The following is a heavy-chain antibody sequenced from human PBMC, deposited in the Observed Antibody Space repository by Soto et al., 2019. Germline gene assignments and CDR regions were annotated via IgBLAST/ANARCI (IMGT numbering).Heavy chain of an antibody. J-gene: IGHJ6*02. D-gene: IGHD2-2*01. CDR2: IDPSDSYT. CDR1: GYSFTSYW. Sequence: RESLKISCKGSGYSFTSYWISWVRQMPGKGPEWMGRIDPSDSYTNYSPSFQGHVTISADKSISTAYLQWSSLKASDTAMYYCASSPRGYCSSTSCRELGNYYGMDVWGQGTTVTVSS. CDR3: ASSPRGYCSSTSCRELGNYYGMDV. V-gene: IGHV5-10-1*01.